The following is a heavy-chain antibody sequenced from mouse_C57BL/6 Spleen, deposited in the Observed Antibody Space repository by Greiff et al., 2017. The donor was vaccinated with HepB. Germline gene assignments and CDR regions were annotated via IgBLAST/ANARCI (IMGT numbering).Heavy chain of an antibody. CDR1: GFTFSSYG. CDR2: ISSGGSYT. D-gene: IGHD2-4*01. V-gene: IGHV5-6*01. Sequence: EVQLVESGGDLVKPGGSLKLSCAASGFTFSSYGMSWVRQTPDKRLEWVATISSGGSYTYYPDSVKGRFTISRDNAKNTLYLQMSSLKSEDTAMYYCARLYYYYSCFAYWGQGTLVTVSA. J-gene: IGHJ3*01. CDR3: ARLYYYYSCFAY.